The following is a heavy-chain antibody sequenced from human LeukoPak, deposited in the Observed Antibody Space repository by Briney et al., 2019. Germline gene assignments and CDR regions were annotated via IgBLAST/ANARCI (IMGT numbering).Heavy chain of an antibody. CDR1: GFTFSSYS. D-gene: IGHD1-26*01. J-gene: IGHJ4*02. CDR2: ISSSSSYM. Sequence: GGSLRLSCAASGFTFSSYSMNWVRQAPGKGLEWVSSISSSSSYMYYADSVKGRFTISRDNAKNSLYLQMNSLRAEDTAVYYCARARWEPSGPFDYWGQGTLVTVSS. V-gene: IGHV3-21*01. CDR3: ARARWEPSGPFDY.